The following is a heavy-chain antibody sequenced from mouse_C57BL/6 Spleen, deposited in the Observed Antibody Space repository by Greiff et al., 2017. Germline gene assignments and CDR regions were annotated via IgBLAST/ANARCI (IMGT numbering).Heavy chain of an antibody. CDR1: GYSFTGYF. V-gene: IGHV1-20*01. D-gene: IGHD1-1*01. Sequence: VQLKEPGPELVKPGASVKISCKASGYSFTGYFMNWVMQSHGQSLEWIGRINPYNGDTFYNQKFKGKATLTVDKSSSTAHMELRSLTSEDSAVDDCAREYGSRYDLAYWGQGTLVTVSA. CDR2: INPYNGDT. CDR3: AREYGSRYDLAY. J-gene: IGHJ3*01.